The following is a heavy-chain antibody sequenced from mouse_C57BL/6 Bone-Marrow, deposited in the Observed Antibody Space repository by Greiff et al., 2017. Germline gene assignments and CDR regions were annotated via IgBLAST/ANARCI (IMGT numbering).Heavy chain of an antibody. J-gene: IGHJ2*01. D-gene: IGHD1-1*01. CDR1: GYTFTDYY. V-gene: IGHV1-26*01. CDR2: INPNNGGT. CDR3: AREDYYAYFDY. Sequence: EVQLQQSGPELVKPGASVKISCKASGYTFTDYYMNWVKQSHGKSLEWIGDINPNNGGTSYNQKFKGKATLTVDKSSSTAYMELRSLTSEDSAIYYCAREDYYAYFDYWGQGTTLTVSS.